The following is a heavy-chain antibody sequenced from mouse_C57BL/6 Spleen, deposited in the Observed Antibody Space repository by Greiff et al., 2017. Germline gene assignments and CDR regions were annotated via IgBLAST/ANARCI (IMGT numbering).Heavy chain of an antibody. CDR2: IHPNSGST. Sequence: QVQLQQPGAELVKPGASVKLSCKASGYTFTSYWMHWVKQRPGQGLAWIGMIHPNSGSTHYNEKFKSKATLTVDKSYSTAYMQLISLTSEDSAVYYCATIYDENCGMDCRGQGTSVTVSA. V-gene: IGHV1-64*01. J-gene: IGHJ4*01. CDR1: GYTFTSYW. CDR3: ATIYDENCGMDC. D-gene: IGHD2-3*01.